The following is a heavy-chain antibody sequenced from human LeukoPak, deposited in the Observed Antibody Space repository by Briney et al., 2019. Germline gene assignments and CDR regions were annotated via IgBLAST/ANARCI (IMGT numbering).Heavy chain of an antibody. CDR2: IYYSGST. CDR1: GGSISSYY. D-gene: IGHD7-27*01. CDR3: ARDPGVTGDPPLGLYSGMDV. J-gene: IGHJ6*02. Sequence: SETLSLTCTVSGGSISSYYWSWIRQPPGKGLEWIGYIYYSGSTNYNPSLKSRVTISVDTSKNQFSLKLSSVTAADTAVYYCARDPGVTGDPPLGLYSGMDVWGQGTTVTVSS. V-gene: IGHV4-59*01.